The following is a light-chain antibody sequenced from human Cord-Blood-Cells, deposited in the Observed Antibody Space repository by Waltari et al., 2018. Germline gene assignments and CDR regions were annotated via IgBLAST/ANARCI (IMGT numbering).Light chain of an antibody. J-gene: IGLJ3*02. CDR1: SSNIGAGYD. Sequence: SVLTQPPSVSGAPGQRVTISCPGSSSNIGAGYDVHWYQQLPGPAHKLLIYGNSNRPSGFPDRISGSKSDTSASLAITGLQAEDEADYYCQSYDSSLSGSEVFGGGTKLTVL. CDR3: QSYDSSLSGSEV. V-gene: IGLV1-40*01. CDR2: GNS.